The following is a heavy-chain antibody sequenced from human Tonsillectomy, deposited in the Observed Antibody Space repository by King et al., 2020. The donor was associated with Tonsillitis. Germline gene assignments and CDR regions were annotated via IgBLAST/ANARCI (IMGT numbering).Heavy chain of an antibody. D-gene: IGHD3-10*01. CDR3: AHIKASPWFGEVLYYFDY. CDR1: GFSLSTSGVG. CDR2: IYWNDDK. Sequence: TLKESGPTLVKPTQTLTLTCTFSGFSLSTSGVGVGWIRQPPGKALEWLALIYWNDDKRYSPSLKSRLTITKDTSKNQVVLTMTNMDPVDTATYYCAHIKASPWFGEVLYYFDYWGQGALVTVSS. J-gene: IGHJ4*02. V-gene: IGHV2-5*01.